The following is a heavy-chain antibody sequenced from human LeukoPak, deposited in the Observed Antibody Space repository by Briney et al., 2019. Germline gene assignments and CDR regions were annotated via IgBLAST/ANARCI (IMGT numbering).Heavy chain of an antibody. CDR3: ARVSLNMVNDAFDI. Sequence: GGSLRLSCAASGFIFSSYGMHWVRQAPDKGLEWVAFIRYDGSRKYYADSVKGRFTISRDNSKNTLYLQMNGLRAEDTAMYYCARVSLNMVNDAFDIWGQGTMVSVSS. D-gene: IGHD4/OR15-4a*01. V-gene: IGHV3-30*02. J-gene: IGHJ3*02. CDR1: GFIFSSYG. CDR2: IRYDGSRK.